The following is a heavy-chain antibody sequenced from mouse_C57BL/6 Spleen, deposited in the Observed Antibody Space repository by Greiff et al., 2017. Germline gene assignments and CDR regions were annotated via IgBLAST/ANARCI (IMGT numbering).Heavy chain of an antibody. CDR3: ARKRDSYARDY. D-gene: IGHD3-3*01. CDR2: IWSGGST. Sequence: QVQLQQSGPGLVQPSQSLSITCTVSGFSLTSYGVHWVRQSPGKGLEWLGVIWSGGSTDYNAAFISRLSISKDNSKSQVFFKMNSLQADDTAIYYCARKRDSYARDYWGQGPSVTVAS. CDR1: GFSLTSYG. J-gene: IGHJ4*01. V-gene: IGHV2-2*01.